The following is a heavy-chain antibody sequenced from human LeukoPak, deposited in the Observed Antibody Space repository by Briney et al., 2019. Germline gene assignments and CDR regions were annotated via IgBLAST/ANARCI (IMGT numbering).Heavy chain of an antibody. CDR2: ISYDGSNK. CDR1: GFTFSSYG. CDR3: AKGGSGPALDY. D-gene: IGHD6-19*01. J-gene: IGHJ4*02. V-gene: IGHV3-30*18. Sequence: GGSLRLSSAASGFTFSSYGMHWVRQAPGKGLEWVAVISYDGSNKYYADPVKGRFTISRDNSKNTLYLQMNSLRAEDTAVYYCAKGGSGPALDYWGQGTLVTVSS.